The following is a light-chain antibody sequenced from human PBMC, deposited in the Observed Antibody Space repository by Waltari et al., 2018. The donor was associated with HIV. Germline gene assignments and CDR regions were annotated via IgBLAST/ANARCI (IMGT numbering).Light chain of an antibody. Sequence: DIQMTQSPSSLSASVGDRVTITCQASQDISNYLNWYHQKPGKAPKLLIYDASNLETGVPSRFSGSGSGTDFTFTISSLQPEDIATYYCQQYDNLVTFGGGTKVEI. CDR2: DAS. V-gene: IGKV1-33*01. CDR3: QQYDNLVT. CDR1: QDISNY. J-gene: IGKJ4*01.